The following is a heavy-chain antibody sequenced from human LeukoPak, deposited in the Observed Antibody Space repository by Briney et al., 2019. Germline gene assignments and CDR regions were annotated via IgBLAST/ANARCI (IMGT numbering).Heavy chain of an antibody. D-gene: IGHD4-17*01. V-gene: IGHV1-69*04. CDR1: GATFSSDA. CDR3: AREATVTTRWFDP. J-gene: IGHJ5*02. CDR2: IIPIFGIA. Sequence: SVKVSCKASGATFSSDAISWVRQAPGQGLEWMGRIIPIFGIADYAQKFQGRVTITADKSTSTAYMELSSLRSEDTAVYYCAREATVTTRWFDPWGQGTLVTVSS.